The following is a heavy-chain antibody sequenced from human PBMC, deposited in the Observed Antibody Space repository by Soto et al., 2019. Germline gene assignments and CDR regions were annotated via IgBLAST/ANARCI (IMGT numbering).Heavy chain of an antibody. D-gene: IGHD2-15*01. CDR3: ASLGCSGGSCYRPP. Sequence: EVQLVESGGGLVQPGGSLRLSCAASGFTFSSYWMHWVRQAPGKGLVWVSRINSDGSSTSYADSVKGRFTISRDNAKNTLYLQMNSLRAEDTAVYYCASLGCSGGSCYRPPWGQGTLVTVSS. V-gene: IGHV3-74*01. J-gene: IGHJ5*02. CDR1: GFTFSSYW. CDR2: INSDGSST.